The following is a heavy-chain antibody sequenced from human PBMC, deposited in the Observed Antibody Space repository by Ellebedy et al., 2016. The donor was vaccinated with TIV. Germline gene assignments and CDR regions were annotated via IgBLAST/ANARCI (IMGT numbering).Heavy chain of an antibody. J-gene: IGHJ4*02. CDR3: ARLGEYSSGWYIRH. D-gene: IGHD6-19*01. CDR2: IYPGNSDT. V-gene: IGHV5-51*01. CDR1: GYSFTTYW. Sequence: GESLKISCKGSGYSFTTYWIAWVRQMPGKGLEWMGTIYPGNSDTRYSPSFQGKVTISADKSISTAYLQWSSLKASDTAMYYCARLGEYSSGWYIRHWGQGTLVTVSS.